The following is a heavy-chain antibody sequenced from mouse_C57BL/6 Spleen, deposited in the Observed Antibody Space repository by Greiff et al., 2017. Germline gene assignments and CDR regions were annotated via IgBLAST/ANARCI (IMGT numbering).Heavy chain of an antibody. CDR3: ARGRYGSSAAWFAY. D-gene: IGHD1-1*01. J-gene: IGHJ3*01. V-gene: IGHV1-55*01. Sequence: QVQLQQPGAELVKPGASVKMSCKASGYTFTSYWITWVKQRPGQGLEWIGDIYPGSGSTNYNEKFKSKATLTVDTSSSTAYMQLSSLTSEDSAVYYGARGRYGSSAAWFAYWGQGTLVTVSA. CDR2: IYPGSGST. CDR1: GYTFTSYW.